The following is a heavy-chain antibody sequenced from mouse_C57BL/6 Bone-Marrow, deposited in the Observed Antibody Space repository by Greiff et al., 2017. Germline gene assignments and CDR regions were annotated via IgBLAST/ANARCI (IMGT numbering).Heavy chain of an antibody. V-gene: IGHV1-81*01. J-gene: IGHJ3*01. CDR1: GYTFTSYG. CDR3: AKDSSGYVWFAY. Sequence: VQLQQSGAELARPGASVKLSCKASGYTFTSYGISWVKQRTGQGLEWIGEIYPRSGNTYYNEKFKGKATLTADKSSSTEYMELRSLTSEDSAVYFCAKDSSGYVWFAYWGQGTLVTVSA. D-gene: IGHD3-2*02. CDR2: IYPRSGNT.